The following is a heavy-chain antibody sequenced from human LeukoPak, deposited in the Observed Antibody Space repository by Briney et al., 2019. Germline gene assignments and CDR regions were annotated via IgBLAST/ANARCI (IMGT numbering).Heavy chain of an antibody. CDR1: GGSISSRDYY. D-gene: IGHD4-17*01. J-gene: IGHJ1*01. CDR3: ARGNYGDYGEYFQH. Sequence: SQTLSLTCTVSGGSISSRDYYWSWIRQPPGKGLEWIGYIYYSGSTYYNPSLKSRVTISVDTSKNQFSLKLSSVTAADTAVYYCARGNYGDYGEYFQHWGQGTLVTVSS. V-gene: IGHV4-30-4*01. CDR2: IYYSGST.